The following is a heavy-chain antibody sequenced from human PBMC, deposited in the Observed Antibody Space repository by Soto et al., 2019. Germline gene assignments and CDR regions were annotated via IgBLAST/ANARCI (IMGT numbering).Heavy chain of an antibody. D-gene: IGHD4-17*01. CDR3: AKGLDYGDYFYFDY. V-gene: IGHV3-9*01. J-gene: IGHJ4*02. Sequence: GGSLRLSCAASGFTFDDYAMHWVRQAPGKGLEWVSGISWNSGSIGYADSVKGRFTISRDNAKNSLYLQMNSLRAEDTALYYCAKGLDYGDYFYFDYWGQGTLVTVSS. CDR2: ISWNSGSI. CDR1: GFTFDDYA.